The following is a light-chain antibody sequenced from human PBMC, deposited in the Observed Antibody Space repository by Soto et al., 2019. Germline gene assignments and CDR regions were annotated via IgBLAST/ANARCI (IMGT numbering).Light chain of an antibody. V-gene: IGLV2-14*03. CDR1: HNDVGHENF. CDR2: DVT. Sequence: QSVLAQPASVSGSPGQSITISCTGTHNDVGHENFVSWYQQHPDKVPKLIIYDVTRRASGISSRFSASKSGNTAYLAISGLQADDEADYYFCSYRSDNPRFYVFGTGSQV. CDR3: CSYRSDNPRFYV. J-gene: IGLJ1*01.